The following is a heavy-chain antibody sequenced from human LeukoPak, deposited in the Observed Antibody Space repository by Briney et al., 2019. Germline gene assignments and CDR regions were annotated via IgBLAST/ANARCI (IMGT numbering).Heavy chain of an antibody. CDR3: AREEWELLRYHYYYMDV. V-gene: IGHV3-48*03. CDR1: GFTFSSYE. D-gene: IGHD1-26*01. J-gene: IGHJ6*03. CDR2: ISSSGTTI. Sequence: PGGSLRLSCAAFGFTFSSYEMNWVRQAPGKGLEWVSYISSSGTTIYYTDSVEGRFSISRDNAKNSLYLQMNSLRAEDTAVYYCAREEWELLRYHYYYMDVWGKGTTVTVSS.